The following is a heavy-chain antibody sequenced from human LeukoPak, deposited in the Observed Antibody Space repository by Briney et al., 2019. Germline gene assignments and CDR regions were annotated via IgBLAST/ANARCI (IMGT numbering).Heavy chain of an antibody. D-gene: IGHD3-10*01. J-gene: IGHJ4*02. CDR2: FDPEDGET. V-gene: IGHV1-24*01. CDR3: ATENSRSGGSGSYYFDY. CDR1: GYTLTELS. Sequence: ASVKVSRKVSGYTLTELSMHWVRQAPGKGLEWMGGFDPEDGETIYAQKFQGRVTMTEDTSTDTAYMELSSLRSEDTAVYYCATENSRSGGSGSYYFDYWGQGTLVTVSS.